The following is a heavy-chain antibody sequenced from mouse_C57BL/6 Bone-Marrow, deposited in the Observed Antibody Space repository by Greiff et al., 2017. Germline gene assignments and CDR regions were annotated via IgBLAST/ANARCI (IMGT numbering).Heavy chain of an antibody. CDR1: GYSITSGYY. Sequence: EVKLQESGPGLVKPSQSLSLTCSVTGYSITSGYYWNWIRQFPGNKLEWMGYISYDGSNNYNPSLKNRISITRDTSKNQFFLTLNSVTTEDTATYYCARDRGYGSSRYWYFDVWGTGTTVTVSS. D-gene: IGHD1-1*01. J-gene: IGHJ1*03. CDR2: ISYDGSN. V-gene: IGHV3-6*01. CDR3: ARDRGYGSSRYWYFDV.